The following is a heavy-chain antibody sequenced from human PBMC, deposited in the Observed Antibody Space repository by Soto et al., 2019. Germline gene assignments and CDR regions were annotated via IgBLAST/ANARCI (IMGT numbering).Heavy chain of an antibody. V-gene: IGHV4-34*01. CDR1: GGSVTSYY. CDR2: INHSGSA. CDR3: ASLGYCSSTSCYAGYYYYYMDV. D-gene: IGHD2-2*01. Sequence: SETLSLTCAVYGGSVTSYYWTWIRQPPGKGLEWMGEINHSGSANYNPSLKSRVTISVDTSKNQFSLKLSSVTAADTAVYYCASLGYCSSTSCYAGYYYYYMDVWGKGTTVTVSS. J-gene: IGHJ6*03.